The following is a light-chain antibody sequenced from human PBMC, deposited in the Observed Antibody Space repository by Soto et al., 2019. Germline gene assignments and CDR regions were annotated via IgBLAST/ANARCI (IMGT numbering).Light chain of an antibody. CDR1: QSLNTD. J-gene: IGKJ5*01. CDR3: QQYKSWPPIT. V-gene: IGKV3-15*01. Sequence: EILMTQSPDSLSVSPGETATLSCRARQSLNTDLAWYQQKPGQAPRLLLYGASTRATGISTRFSGGGSGTEFTLTISGLQSEDSAVYYCQQYKSWPPITFGQGTRLEIK. CDR2: GAS.